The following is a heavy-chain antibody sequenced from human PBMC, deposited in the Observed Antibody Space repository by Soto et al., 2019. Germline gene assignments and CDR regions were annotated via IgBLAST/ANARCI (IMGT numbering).Heavy chain of an antibody. CDR2: IYYSGST. D-gene: IGHD6-13*01. J-gene: IGHJ6*02. Sequence: KTSETLSLTCTVSGGSISSYYWSWIRQPPGKGLEWIGYIYYSGSTNYNPSLKSRVTISVDTSKNQFSLKLSSVTAADTAVYYCARFQYQPVAAAGRVYYYGMDVWGQGTTVTVFS. CDR3: ARFQYQPVAAAGRVYYYGMDV. CDR1: GGSISSYY. V-gene: IGHV4-59*01.